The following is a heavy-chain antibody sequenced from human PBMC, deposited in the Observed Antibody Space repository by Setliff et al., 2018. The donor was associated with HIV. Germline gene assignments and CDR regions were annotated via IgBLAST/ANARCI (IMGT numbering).Heavy chain of an antibody. Sequence: SETLSLTCTVSGGSISSGSYYWSSIRQPAGKGLEWIGRIYTSGSTNYNPSLKSRVTISVDTSKNQFSLKLSSVTAADTAVYYCARAYSGSFDYWGQGTLVTVSS. CDR2: IYTSGST. CDR1: GGSISSGSYY. CDR3: ARAYSGSFDY. V-gene: IGHV4-61*02. J-gene: IGHJ4*02. D-gene: IGHD1-26*01.